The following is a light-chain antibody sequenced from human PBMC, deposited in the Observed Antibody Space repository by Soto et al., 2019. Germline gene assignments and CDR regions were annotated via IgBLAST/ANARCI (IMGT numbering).Light chain of an antibody. CDR1: SSNVGSYKL. J-gene: IGLJ1*01. CDR2: EVN. V-gene: IGLV2-23*02. Sequence: QSALTQPASVSGSPGQSITISCTGTSSNVGSYKLVSWYQQHPGKAPKLMIFEVNKRPSGVSNRFSGSKSGNTASLTIAGLQAEDEADYYCCSYAGSGTSGYVFGSGTKVTVL. CDR3: CSYAGSGTSGYV.